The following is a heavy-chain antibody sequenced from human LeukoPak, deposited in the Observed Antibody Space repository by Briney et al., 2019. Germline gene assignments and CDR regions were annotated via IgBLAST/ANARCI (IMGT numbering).Heavy chain of an antibody. D-gene: IGHD6-13*01. J-gene: IGHJ6*03. CDR3: AKYSSSWYRVTYYYMDV. Sequence: SETLSLTCAVYGGSFSGYYWSWIRQPPGKGLEWIGEINHSGSTNYNPSLKSRVTISVDTSKNQFSLKLSSVTAADTAVYYCAKYSSSWYRVTYYYMDVWGKGTTVTISS. V-gene: IGHV4-34*01. CDR1: GGSFSGYY. CDR2: INHSGST.